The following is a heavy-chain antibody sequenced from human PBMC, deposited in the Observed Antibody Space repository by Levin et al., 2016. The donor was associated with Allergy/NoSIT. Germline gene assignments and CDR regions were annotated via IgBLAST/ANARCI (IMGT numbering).Heavy chain of an antibody. CDR3: ARVKSGNYFDY. Sequence: ETLSLTCAASGLSVSTNYMSWVRQAPGKGLEWVSVIYGAGSTSYAGSVKGRFTISRDNFQNMLYLQMNSLSPEDTALYFCARVKSGNYFDYWGQGTLVTVSS. CDR2: IYGAGST. V-gene: IGHV3-53*01. CDR1: GLSVSTNY. J-gene: IGHJ4*02.